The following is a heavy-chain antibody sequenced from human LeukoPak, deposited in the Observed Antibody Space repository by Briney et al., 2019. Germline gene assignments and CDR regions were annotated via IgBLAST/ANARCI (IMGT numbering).Heavy chain of an antibody. V-gene: IGHV4-4*02. D-gene: IGHD4-11*01. CDR3: ARAVPSNYAWFDP. Sequence: SETLSLTCAVSGGSISSSNWWSWVRQPPGKGLEWIGEIYHSGSTNYNPPLKSRVTISVDKSKNQFSLKLSSVTAADTAVYYCARAVPSNYAWFDPWGQGTLVTVSS. J-gene: IGHJ5*02. CDR1: GGSISSSNW. CDR2: IYHSGST.